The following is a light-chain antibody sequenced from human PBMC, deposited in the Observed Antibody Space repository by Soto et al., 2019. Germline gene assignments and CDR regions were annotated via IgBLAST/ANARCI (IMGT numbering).Light chain of an antibody. Sequence: QTVVTQPPSASGTPGQTVTISCSGSSSNVGKNIVNWYQQVPGTAPKLLIYNTDQRPSGVPDRFSGSKSGTSASLAISGLQSEDEADYYCAAWDDGRNDLYVIGSGTKVTVL. J-gene: IGLJ1*01. CDR2: NTD. V-gene: IGLV1-44*01. CDR3: AAWDDGRNDLYV. CDR1: SSNVGKNI.